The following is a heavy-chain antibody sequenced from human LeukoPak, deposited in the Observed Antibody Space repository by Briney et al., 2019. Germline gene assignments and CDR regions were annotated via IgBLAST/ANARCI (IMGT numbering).Heavy chain of an antibody. J-gene: IGHJ4*02. Sequence: PAGGSLRLSCAASGFTFSSYWMHWVRQAPGKGLVWVSRINTDGSSTSYADSVKGRFTISRDNAKNTLYLQMNSLRAEDTAVYYCARSEAAAGDIDYWGQGTLVTVSS. CDR1: GFTFSSYW. V-gene: IGHV3-74*01. D-gene: IGHD6-13*01. CDR2: INTDGSST. CDR3: ARSEAAAGDIDY.